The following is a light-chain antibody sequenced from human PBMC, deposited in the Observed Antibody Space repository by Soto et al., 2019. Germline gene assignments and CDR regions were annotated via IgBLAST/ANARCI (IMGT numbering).Light chain of an antibody. V-gene: IGKV3-20*01. Sequence: EIVMTQSPGTLSLSQGETATLSCRASQSVSSNYVAWFHQKPGQAPRLLIYGASSRATGVPDRFSASGSGTDFTLTISRLEPEDSAVYYCQQYGSLITFGQRTRLEI. CDR2: GAS. J-gene: IGKJ5*01. CDR3: QQYGSLIT. CDR1: QSVSSNY.